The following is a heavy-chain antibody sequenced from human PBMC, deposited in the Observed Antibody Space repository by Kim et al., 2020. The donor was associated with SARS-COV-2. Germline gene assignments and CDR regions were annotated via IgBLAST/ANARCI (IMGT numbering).Heavy chain of an antibody. CDR1: GGSISSSSYY. CDR3: ARRYYYDPVDY. D-gene: IGHD3-22*01. CDR2: IYYSGST. J-gene: IGHJ4*02. Sequence: SETLSLTCTVSGGSISSSSYYWGWIRQPPGKGLEWIGSIYYSGSTYYNPSLKSRVTISVDTSKNQFSLKLSSVTAADTAVYYCARRYYYDPVDYWGQGTLVTVSS. V-gene: IGHV4-39*01.